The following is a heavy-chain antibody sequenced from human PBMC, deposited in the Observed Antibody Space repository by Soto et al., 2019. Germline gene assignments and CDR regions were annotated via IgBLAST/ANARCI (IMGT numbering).Heavy chain of an antibody. CDR2: IYTSGST. Sequence: QVQLQESGPGLVKPSETLSLTCTVSGGSISSYYWSWIRQPAGKGLEWIGRIYTSGSTNYNPSLKSRVTMSVDTSKNQFSLKLSSVTAADTAVYYFARRDSSSWNDAFDIWGQGTMVTVSS. J-gene: IGHJ3*02. CDR1: GGSISSYY. D-gene: IGHD6-13*01. CDR3: ARRDSSSWNDAFDI. V-gene: IGHV4-4*07.